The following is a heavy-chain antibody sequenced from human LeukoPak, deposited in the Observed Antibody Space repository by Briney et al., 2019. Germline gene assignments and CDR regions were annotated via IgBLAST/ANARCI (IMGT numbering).Heavy chain of an antibody. V-gene: IGHV1-2*02. J-gene: IGHJ4*02. Sequence: GASVKVSCKASGYTFTGYYIHWVRQAPGQGLECMGWINPNSGGTNYAQKFQGRVTMTRDTSISTAYMELSRLRSDDTAVYYCARADYYGSGSHLVWGQGTLVTVSS. CDR1: GYTFTGYY. CDR2: INPNSGGT. D-gene: IGHD3-10*01. CDR3: ARADYYGSGSHLV.